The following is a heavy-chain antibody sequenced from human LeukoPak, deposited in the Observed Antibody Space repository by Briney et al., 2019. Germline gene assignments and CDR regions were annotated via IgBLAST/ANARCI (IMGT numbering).Heavy chain of an antibody. CDR1: GGSISSYY. CDR2: IYTNGST. Sequence: SETLSLTCTVSGGSISSYYWSWIRQPAGKGLEWIGRIYTNGSTNYNASLKSRVSMSVDTSKNQFSLKLSSVTAADTAVFYCARENSGSYREFDSWGQGTLVTVS. V-gene: IGHV4-4*07. D-gene: IGHD1-26*01. J-gene: IGHJ4*02. CDR3: ARENSGSYREFDS.